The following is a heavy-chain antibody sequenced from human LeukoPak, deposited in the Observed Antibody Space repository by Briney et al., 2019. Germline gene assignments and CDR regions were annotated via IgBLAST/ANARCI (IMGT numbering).Heavy chain of an antibody. CDR3: ARAYSSGWSSRDGLRWFDP. CDR2: ISSSGSTI. V-gene: IGHV3-48*03. Sequence: GGSLRLSCAASGFTFSSYEMNWVRQAPGKGLEWVSYISSSGSTIYYADSVKGRFTISRDNAKNSLYLQMNSLRAEDTAVYYCARAYSSGWSSRDGLRWFDPWGQGTRVTVSS. J-gene: IGHJ5*02. D-gene: IGHD6-19*01. CDR1: GFTFSSYE.